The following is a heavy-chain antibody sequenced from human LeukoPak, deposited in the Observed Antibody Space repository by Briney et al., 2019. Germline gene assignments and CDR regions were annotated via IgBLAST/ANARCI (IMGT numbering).Heavy chain of an antibody. Sequence: PSETLSLTCTVSGGSVSSGNYYWSWIRQPPGKGLEWIGYIYYSGSTYYNPSLKSRVTISVDTSKNQFSLKLSSVTAADTAVYYCARGQMVRGLGNWFDPWGQGTLVTVSS. CDR1: GGSVSSGNYY. V-gene: IGHV4-30-4*01. CDR3: ARGQMVRGLGNWFDP. J-gene: IGHJ5*02. CDR2: IYYSGST. D-gene: IGHD3-10*01.